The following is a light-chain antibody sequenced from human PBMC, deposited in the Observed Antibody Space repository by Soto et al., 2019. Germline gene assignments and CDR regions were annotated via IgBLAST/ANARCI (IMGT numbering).Light chain of an antibody. CDR1: ESVTDY. CDR3: QQRSDWPWT. V-gene: IGKV3-11*01. J-gene: IGKJ1*01. Sequence: EIVLTQSPATLSLSPGERGTLSCRASESVTDYLAWYQQRPGQAPRLLVYDVSNRATGIPASFSGGGSGTDFTLTISNVEPEDFAVYYCQQRSDWPWTFGQGTKVEIK. CDR2: DVS.